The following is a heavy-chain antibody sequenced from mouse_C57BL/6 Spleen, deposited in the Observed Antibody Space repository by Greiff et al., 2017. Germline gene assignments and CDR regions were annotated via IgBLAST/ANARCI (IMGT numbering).Heavy chain of an antibody. CDR1: GYTFTSYW. D-gene: IGHD2-3*01. CDR2: IDPSDSYT. J-gene: IGHJ1*03. V-gene: IGHV1-69*01. Sequence: QVQLQQPGAELVMPGASVKLSCKASGYTFTSYWMHWVKQRPGQGLEWIGEIDPSDSYTNYNQKFKGKSTLTVDKYSSTAYMQLSSLTSEDSAVYYCARRDGYSDWYFDVWGTGTTVTVSS. CDR3: ARRDGYSDWYFDV.